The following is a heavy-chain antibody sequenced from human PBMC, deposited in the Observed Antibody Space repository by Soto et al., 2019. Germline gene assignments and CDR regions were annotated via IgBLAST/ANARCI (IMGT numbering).Heavy chain of an antibody. CDR1: GGSISSYY. CDR3: ASGTAYSYGQPAPQIWYYYYLDV. Sequence: QVQLQESGPGLVKPSETLSLTCTVSGGSISSYYWSWIRQPPGKGLYWIGCRYYSGSTNYNTSLTDQVSISVDTSNYQFSLKVSSVNAADTAVYYCASGTAYSYGQPAPQIWYYYYLDVWGKGTTVTVSS. V-gene: IGHV4-59*01. J-gene: IGHJ6*03. D-gene: IGHD5-18*01. CDR2: RYYSGST.